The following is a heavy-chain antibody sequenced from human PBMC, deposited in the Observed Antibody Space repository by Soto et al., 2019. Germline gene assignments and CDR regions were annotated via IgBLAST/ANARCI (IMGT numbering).Heavy chain of an antibody. Sequence: EVLLLESGGDLVQPGGSLRLSCAASGLTFSSYPMSWVRQAPGKGLQWVSTISGSGGSTYYADSVKGRFTISRDNSKNTLYLQMNSLRDEDTALYDCMEGERGKYCEYGLDVWGQGTTVTVSS. CDR3: MEGERGKYCEYGLDV. J-gene: IGHJ6*01. V-gene: IGHV3-23*01. D-gene: IGHD3-10*01. CDR2: ISGSGGST. CDR1: GLTFSSYP.